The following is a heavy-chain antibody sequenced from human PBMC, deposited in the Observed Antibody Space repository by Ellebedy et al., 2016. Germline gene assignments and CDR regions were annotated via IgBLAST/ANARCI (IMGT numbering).Heavy chain of an antibody. CDR3: AREGHDFWSGPDNYYYYGMDV. CDR1: GGSISSSNW. CDR2: IYHSGST. Sequence: SETLSLTCAVSGGSISSSNWWSWVRQPPGKGLEWIGEIYHSGSTNYNPSLKSRVTISVDKSKNQFSLKLSSVTAAATAVYYCAREGHDFWSGPDNYYYYGMDVWGQGTTVTVSS. D-gene: IGHD3-3*01. J-gene: IGHJ6*02. V-gene: IGHV4-4*02.